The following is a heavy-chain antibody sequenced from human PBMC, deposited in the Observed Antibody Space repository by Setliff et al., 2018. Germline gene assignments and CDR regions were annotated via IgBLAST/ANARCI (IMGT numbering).Heavy chain of an antibody. J-gene: IGHJ4*02. Sequence: AASVKVSCKASGYTFTSYDINWVRQATGQGLEWMGWMNPNSGNTGYAQKFQGRVTMTRNTSISTAYMDLSRLRIEDTTVYYCARAQSGSGGHYYFDNWGKGTLVTVS. V-gene: IGHV1-8*02. D-gene: IGHD3-3*01. CDR3: ARAQSGSGGHYYFDN. CDR1: GYTFTSYD. CDR2: MNPNSGNT.